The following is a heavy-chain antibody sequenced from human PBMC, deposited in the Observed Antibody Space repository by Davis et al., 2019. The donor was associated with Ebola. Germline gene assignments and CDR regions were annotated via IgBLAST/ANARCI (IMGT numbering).Heavy chain of an antibody. CDR1: GFSVGSTY. CDR2: MYTACTTRCT. D-gene: IGHD6-19*01. V-gene: IGHV3-66*04. CDR3: VRHYSTVWYHYDYFDY. Sequence: GGSLRLSCAASGFSVGSTYVSWVRQAPGKGLEWVSVMYTACTTRCTDYADSVKGRFIVSRDNSKNTIFLEMNSLRAEDTAVYFCVRHYSTVWYHYDYFDYWGQGVLVTVSS. J-gene: IGHJ4*02.